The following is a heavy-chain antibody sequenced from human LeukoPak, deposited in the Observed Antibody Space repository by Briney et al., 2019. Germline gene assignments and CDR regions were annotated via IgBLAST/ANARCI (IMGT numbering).Heavy chain of an antibody. CDR2: ISYSGST. J-gene: IGHJ4*02. V-gene: IGHV4-39*01. CDR1: GGSISSSSYS. CDR3: ATYSRTARYFDY. D-gene: IGHD2-21*01. Sequence: PSETLSLTCTVSGGSISSSSYSWGWIRQPPGKGLDWIGTISYSGSTYYNPSLKSRVTISVDTSKNQFSLKLRSVTAADTAVYYCATYSRTARYFDYWSQGTLVTVSS.